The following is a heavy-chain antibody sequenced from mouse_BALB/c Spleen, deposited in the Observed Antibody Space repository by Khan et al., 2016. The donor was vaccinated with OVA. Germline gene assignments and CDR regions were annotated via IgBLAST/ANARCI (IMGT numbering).Heavy chain of an antibody. CDR1: EYTFTNYG. D-gene: IGHD1-2*01. Sequence: QIQLVQSGPELTKPGETVKISCKASEYTFTNYGLNWVKQAPGKGLKWMGWINTNTGESTYAEEFKGRFAFSLDTSVSTAYLQINNLKNEDTATYVCARRFRTAYPLYYYALDYWGQGTSVTVSS. V-gene: IGHV9-3*02. CDR2: INTNTGES. J-gene: IGHJ4*01. CDR3: ARRFRTAYPLYYYALDY.